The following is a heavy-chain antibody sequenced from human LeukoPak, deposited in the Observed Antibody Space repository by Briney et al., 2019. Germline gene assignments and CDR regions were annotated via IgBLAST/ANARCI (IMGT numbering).Heavy chain of an antibody. V-gene: IGHV3-30*03. CDR2: ISFDGSNK. Sequence: GGSLRLSCAASGFPFSNYDIHWVRQAPGKGPEWVAVISFDGSNKKYADSVKGRFTISRDNFKNTVSLQMNSLRAEDTAVYYCARGLVVVAAKGDAFDIWGQGTMVTVSS. CDR1: GFPFSNYD. D-gene: IGHD2-15*01. J-gene: IGHJ3*02. CDR3: ARGLVVVAAKGDAFDI.